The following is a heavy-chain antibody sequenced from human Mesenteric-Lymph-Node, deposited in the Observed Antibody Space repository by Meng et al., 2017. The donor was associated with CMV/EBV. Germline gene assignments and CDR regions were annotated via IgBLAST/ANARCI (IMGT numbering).Heavy chain of an antibody. CDR2: ITWSSTNI. J-gene: IGHJ4*02. V-gene: IGHV3-9*01. D-gene: IGHD6-13*01. CDR1: GFSFDDYA. Sequence: SLRLSCEVSGFSFDDYAMHWVQQAPGKGLEWVAGITWSSTNIGYADSVRGRFTISRDNAKNSLYLQMNSLRGEDTALYYCARDREATIAAAGAFDYWGQGTLVTVSS. CDR3: ARDREATIAAAGAFDY.